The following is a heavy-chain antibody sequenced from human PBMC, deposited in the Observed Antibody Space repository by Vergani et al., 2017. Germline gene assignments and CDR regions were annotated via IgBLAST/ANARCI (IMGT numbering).Heavy chain of an antibody. J-gene: IGHJ1*01. CDR1: GFTFRIYG. CDR2: ILYDGTKR. Sequence: QVQLVESGGGVVQPGGSLRLSCIASGFTFRIYGMHWVRQAPGKGLEWVAFILYDGTKRFYGDSVKGLFTISRDNSQTTVFLQMTSLRADDSAVYYCTKAGQYDSDNFHDSWGQGALVTVAS. D-gene: IGHD3-22*01. V-gene: IGHV3-30*02. CDR3: TKAGQYDSDNFHDS.